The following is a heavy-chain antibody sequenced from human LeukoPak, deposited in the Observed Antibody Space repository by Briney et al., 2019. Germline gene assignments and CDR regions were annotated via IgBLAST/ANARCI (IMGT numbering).Heavy chain of an antibody. Sequence: PGGSLRLSCAASGFTLSSYAMTWVRQAPGKGLEWVSDIGDSGVTTYYADSVKGRFTISRDNSKNTLYLQMSSLRAEDTAVYFCASFHYYGSGAYYLSYWGQGTLVTVSS. CDR1: GFTLSSYA. CDR2: IGDSGVTT. V-gene: IGHV3-23*01. CDR3: ASFHYYGSGAYYLSY. D-gene: IGHD3-10*01. J-gene: IGHJ4*02.